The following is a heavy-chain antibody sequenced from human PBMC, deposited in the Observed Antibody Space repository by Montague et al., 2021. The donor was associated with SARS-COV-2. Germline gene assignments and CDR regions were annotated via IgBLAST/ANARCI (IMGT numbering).Heavy chain of an antibody. D-gene: IGHD3-10*01. V-gene: IGHV4-34*01. CDR1: GGSFSTYS. J-gene: IGHJ6*03. CDR2: IHLGGST. CDR3: ARLGDGVVPSPILGVGPYYSYYYMDV. Sequence: SETLSLTCAVHGGSFSTYSWNWIRQPPGKGLEWIGEIHLGGSTNYNPSLKSRVTISADTPKHRFSLKLTSVAAADTAVYYCARLGDGVVPSPILGVGPYYSYYYMDVWGKGTTVTVSS.